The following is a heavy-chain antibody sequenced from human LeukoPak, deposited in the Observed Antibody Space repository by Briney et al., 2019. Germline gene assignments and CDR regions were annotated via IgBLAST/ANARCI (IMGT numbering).Heavy chain of an antibody. CDR3: AILSDGAYCGGDCFYLDY. J-gene: IGHJ4*02. D-gene: IGHD2-21*02. Sequence: ASVKVSCKASGYTFTSYGISWVRQAPGQGLEWMGWISAYNGNTNYAQKFQGRVTITADKSTGTAYMELSSLRSEDTAVYYCAILSDGAYCGGDCFYLDYWGQGTLVTVSS. CDR1: GYTFTSYG. CDR2: ISAYNGNT. V-gene: IGHV1-18*01.